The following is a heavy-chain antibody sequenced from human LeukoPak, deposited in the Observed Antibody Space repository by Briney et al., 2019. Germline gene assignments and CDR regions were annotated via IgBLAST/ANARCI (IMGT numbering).Heavy chain of an antibody. D-gene: IGHD3-10*01. CDR1: GGTFSSYA. J-gene: IGHJ4*02. V-gene: IGHV1-69*13. Sequence: ASVKVSCKASGGTFSSYAISWVRQAPGQGLEWMGVIIPIFGTANYAQKFQGRVTITADESTSTAYMELSSVRSEDTAVYYCARPLPGALLTFDYWGQGALVTVSS. CDR3: ARPLPGALLTFDY. CDR2: IIPIFGTA.